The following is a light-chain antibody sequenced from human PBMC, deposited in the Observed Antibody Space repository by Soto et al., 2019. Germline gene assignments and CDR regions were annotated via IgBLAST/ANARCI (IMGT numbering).Light chain of an antibody. CDR3: QQYGSSPIT. CDR2: GAS. J-gene: IGKJ5*01. Sequence: EIVLTQSPGTLSLSPGERATLSCRASQSVSSSYLAWYQQKPGQAPRLLIYGASIMDTGIPDRFSGSGSGTDFTLTISRLEPEDFAVYYCQQYGSSPITFGQGTRLEIK. V-gene: IGKV3-20*01. CDR1: QSVSSSY.